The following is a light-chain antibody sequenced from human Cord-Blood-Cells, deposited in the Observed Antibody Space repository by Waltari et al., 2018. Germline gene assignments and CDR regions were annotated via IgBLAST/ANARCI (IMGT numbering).Light chain of an antibody. CDR1: QSISSY. Sequence: DCQITQSPSSLSASVGDRVTITCRASQSISSYLNWYQQKPGKAPKPLIYAASRLQSGVPSRLSSSGSWTDDTLTISSLQPDEFATYYCQQSYSTTWTFGQGTKVEIK. J-gene: IGKJ1*01. V-gene: IGKV1-39*01. CDR2: AAS. CDR3: QQSYSTTWT.